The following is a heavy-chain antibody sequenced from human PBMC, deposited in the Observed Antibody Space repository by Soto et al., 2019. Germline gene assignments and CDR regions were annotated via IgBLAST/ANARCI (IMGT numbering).Heavy chain of an antibody. V-gene: IGHV4-34*01. CDR2: INHSGST. D-gene: IGHD3-16*02. J-gene: IGHJ6*03. CDR3: ARGKGYDYVWGSYRYPPNYYYMDV. CDR1: GGSFSGYY. Sequence: SETLSLTCAVYGGSFSGYYWSWIRQPPGKGLEWIGEINHSGSTNYNPSLKSRVTISVDTSKNQFSLKLSSVTAADTAVYYCARGKGYDYVWGSYRYPPNYYYMDVWGKGTTVTVSS.